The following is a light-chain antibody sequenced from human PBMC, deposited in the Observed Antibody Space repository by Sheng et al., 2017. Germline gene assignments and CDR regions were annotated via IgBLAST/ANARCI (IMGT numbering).Light chain of an antibody. CDR3: QYGMSPIT. Sequence: VLTQSPATLSVSPGERATLSCGASQSLGGTYLAWYQQKPGLAPRLVIYDASSRAAGIPDRFGGRASGTASLSPSPEWSLKTLQCTLQQYGMSPITFGQGTRL. CDR1: QSLGGTY. CDR2: DAS. V-gene: IGKV3D-20*01. J-gene: IGKJ5*01.